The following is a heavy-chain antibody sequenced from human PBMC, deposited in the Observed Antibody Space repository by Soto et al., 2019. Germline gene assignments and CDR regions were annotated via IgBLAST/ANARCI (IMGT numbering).Heavy chain of an antibody. CDR3: ARRAYCGGDCWYYFDY. CDR2: IYYSGST. CDR1: GGSISSYY. D-gene: IGHD2-21*02. V-gene: IGHV4-59*08. Sequence: SETLSLTCTVSGGSISSYYWSWIRQPPGKGLEWIGYIYYSGSTNYNPSLKSRVTISVDTSKNQFSLKLSPVTAADTAVYYCARRAYCGGDCWYYFDYWGQGTLVTVSS. J-gene: IGHJ4*02.